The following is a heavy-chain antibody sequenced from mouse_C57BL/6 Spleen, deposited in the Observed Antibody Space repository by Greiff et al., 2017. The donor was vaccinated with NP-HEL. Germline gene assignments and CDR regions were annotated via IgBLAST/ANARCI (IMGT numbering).Heavy chain of an antibody. D-gene: IGHD1-1*01. J-gene: IGHJ2*01. CDR3: ARTTVVSYYFDY. CDR2: IRNKANGYTT. V-gene: IGHV7-3*01. Sequence: EVHLVESGGGLVQPGGSLSLSCAASGFTFTDYYMSWVRQPPGKALEWLGFIRNKANGYTTEYSASVKGRFTISRDNSQSILYLQMNALRAEDSATYYCARTTVVSYYFDYWGQGTTLTVSS. CDR1: GFTFTDYY.